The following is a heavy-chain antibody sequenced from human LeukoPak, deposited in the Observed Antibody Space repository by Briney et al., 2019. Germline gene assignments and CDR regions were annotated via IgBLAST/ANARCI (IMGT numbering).Heavy chain of an antibody. CDR3: ARATGWGGYFDY. D-gene: IGHD3-16*01. Sequence: GGSLRLSCAASGFTFSSYGMHWVRQAPGKGLEWVALISYDGTNEYYADSVEGRFTISRDNSKNTLYRQMNSLRAEDTAVYYCARATGWGGYFDYWGQGTLVTVSS. CDR2: ISYDGTNE. V-gene: IGHV3-30*03. CDR1: GFTFSSYG. J-gene: IGHJ4*02.